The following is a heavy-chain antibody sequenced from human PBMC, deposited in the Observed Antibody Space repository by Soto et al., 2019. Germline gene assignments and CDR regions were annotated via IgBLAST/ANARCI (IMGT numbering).Heavy chain of an antibody. J-gene: IGHJ6*02. Sequence: QVQLQASGPGLVKPSETLSLTCTVSGGSISSYYWSWNRQPPGKGLEWIGYSFYSGSTNYNPSLKSRVIISVDTSKYHFSTKLMSVTAADTAMYYCAGGGYCCRWYVVSMDVWGLGSTVTVSS. CDR1: GGSISSYY. CDR2: SFYSGST. V-gene: IGHV4-59*01. D-gene: IGHD6-13*01. CDR3: AGGGYCCRWYVVSMDV.